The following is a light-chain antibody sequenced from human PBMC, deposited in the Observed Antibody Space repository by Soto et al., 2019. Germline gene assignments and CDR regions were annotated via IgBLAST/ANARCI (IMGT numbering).Light chain of an antibody. CDR3: CAYSTSGTHV. CDR1: SSDVGSYDY. V-gene: IGLV2-14*03. J-gene: IGLJ1*01. CDR2: DVN. Sequence: QSVLTQPASVSGSPGQSITFFCTGTSSDVGSYDYVSWHQQHPGKAPKLIIYDVNNRPSGVPSRFSGSKSGNTASLIISGLQTEDEADYYCCAYSTSGTHVFGTGTKVPS.